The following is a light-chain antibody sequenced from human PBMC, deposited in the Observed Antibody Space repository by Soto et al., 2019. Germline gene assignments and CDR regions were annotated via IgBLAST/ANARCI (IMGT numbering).Light chain of an antibody. V-gene: IGKV1-39*01. J-gene: IGKJ4*01. Sequence: DIQMTQSPSSLSASVGDRVTITCRASQSISSYLNWYQQKPGKAPKLLIYGASSLQTGVPSRISGSGSGTDFTLTISSLQPEDFATYYCQQSYSIPLTFGGGTKVEIK. CDR2: GAS. CDR3: QQSYSIPLT. CDR1: QSISSY.